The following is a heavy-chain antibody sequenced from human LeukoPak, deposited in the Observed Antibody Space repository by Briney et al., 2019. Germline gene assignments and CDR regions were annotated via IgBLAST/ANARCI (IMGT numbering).Heavy chain of an antibody. J-gene: IGHJ4*02. V-gene: IGHV1-2*02. CDR3: ASSGDSSSWYEYYFDY. CDR2: INPNSGGI. CDR1: GYTFTGYY. D-gene: IGHD6-13*01. Sequence: ASVKVSCKASGYTFTGYYMHWVRHAPGQGLEWMGWINPNSGGINYAQKFQGRVTMTRDTSISTAYMELSRLRSDDTAVYYCASSGDSSSWYEYYFDYWGQGTLVTVSS.